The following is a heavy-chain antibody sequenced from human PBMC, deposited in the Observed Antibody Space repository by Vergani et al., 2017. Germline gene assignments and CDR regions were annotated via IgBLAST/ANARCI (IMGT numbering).Heavy chain of an antibody. D-gene: IGHD3-3*01. Sequence: EKQLVQSGSETKKPGESLKISCQAFVYIFSNFWIGWVRQRPGRGLEWMGIIYPGDSEVKSNPTFRGQVIFAVDTSVNTAYLQWRSLQASDTATYYCAKTHDFSSLYSSYNWFDPWGQGTQVTVSS. J-gene: IGHJ5*02. CDR1: VYIFSNFW. CDR2: IYPGDSEV. CDR3: AKTHDFSSLYSSYNWFDP. V-gene: IGHV5-51*01.